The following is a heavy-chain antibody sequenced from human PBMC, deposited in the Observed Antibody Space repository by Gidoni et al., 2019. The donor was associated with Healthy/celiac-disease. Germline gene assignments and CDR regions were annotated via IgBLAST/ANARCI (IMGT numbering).Heavy chain of an antibody. CDR1: GLTFSNAW. CDR3: TSLIFGVVMEGDY. Sequence: EVQLVASGGGLVTPGGSLRLPCAASGLTFSNAWMGWVRQAPGKGLEWVGRIKSKTDGGTTDYAAHVKGRFTISRDDSKNTLYLQMNSLKTEDTAVYYCTSLIFGVVMEGDYWGQGTLVTVSS. CDR2: IKSKTDGGTT. D-gene: IGHD3-3*01. V-gene: IGHV3-15*01. J-gene: IGHJ4*02.